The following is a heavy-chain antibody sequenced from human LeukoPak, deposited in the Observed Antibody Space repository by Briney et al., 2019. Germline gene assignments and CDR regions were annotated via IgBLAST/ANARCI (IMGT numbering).Heavy chain of an antibody. Sequence: SQTPSLTCAISGDSVSSNSAAWNWIRQSPSRGLEWLGRTYYRSKWYNDYAVSVKGRITINPDTSKNQFSLQLNSVTPEDTAVYYCARVLGTGTTDLVGFGYWGQGTLVTVSS. CDR1: GDSVSSNSAA. J-gene: IGHJ4*02. CDR3: ARVLGTGTTDLVGFGY. D-gene: IGHD1-7*01. CDR2: TYYRSKWYN. V-gene: IGHV6-1*01.